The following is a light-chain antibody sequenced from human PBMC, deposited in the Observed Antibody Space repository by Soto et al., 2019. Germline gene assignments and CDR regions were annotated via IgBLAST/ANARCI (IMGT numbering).Light chain of an antibody. CDR3: QQFNRNLWT. J-gene: IGKJ1*01. Sequence: DIQMTQSPSTLSASVGDTVTITCRASQSVSRWLNWYQQKSGKAPRLLIYEASNLEIGVPSRFSGSGSGSEFILTTNIPKTGDSANYYCQQFNRNLWTCGQGTKVDI. CDR1: QSVSRW. V-gene: IGKV1-5*01. CDR2: EAS.